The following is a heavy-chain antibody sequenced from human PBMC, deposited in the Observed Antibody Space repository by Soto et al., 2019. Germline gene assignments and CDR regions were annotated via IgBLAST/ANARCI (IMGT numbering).Heavy chain of an antibody. CDR2: IDPSDSYT. D-gene: IGHD1-1*01. CDR1: GYSFTSYW. V-gene: IGHV5-10-1*01. CDR3: ARNNLLGMDV. Sequence: GEPLKIPRNGSGYSFTSYWSSWVRQMPGKGLEWMGRIDPSDSYTNYSPSFQGHVTISADKSISTAYLQWSSLKASDTAMYYCARNNLLGMDVWGQGTTVTVSS. J-gene: IGHJ6*01.